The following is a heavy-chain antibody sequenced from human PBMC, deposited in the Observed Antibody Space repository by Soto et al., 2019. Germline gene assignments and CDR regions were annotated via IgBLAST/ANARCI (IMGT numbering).Heavy chain of an antibody. V-gene: IGHV3-23*01. Sequence: GGSLRLSCAASGFTFSTYVMSWVRQAPGRGLEWVSGISGSGGSTYYADSVKGRFTISRDNSKNTLSLQMNSLRAEDTAVYYCAKGIYGSGPTYFDYWGQGTLVTVSS. CDR3: AKGIYGSGPTYFDY. CDR1: GFTFSTYV. CDR2: ISGSGGST. J-gene: IGHJ4*02. D-gene: IGHD3-10*01.